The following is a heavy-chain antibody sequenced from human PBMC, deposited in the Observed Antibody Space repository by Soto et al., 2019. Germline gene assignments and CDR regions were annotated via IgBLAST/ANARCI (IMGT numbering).Heavy chain of an antibody. CDR2: VNPNTGVT. D-gene: IGHD4-17*01. CDR3: TTVRRDF. J-gene: IGHJ4*02. Sequence: ASVKVSCTASGYPFTAFYMNWVRQAPGQGLEWMGWVNPNTGVTKYAQKFQGRVTMTRDTTINTAYMELSGLTSDDPAVHYRTTVRRDFWDQGTLVTVSS. V-gene: IGHV1-2*02. CDR1: GYPFTAFY.